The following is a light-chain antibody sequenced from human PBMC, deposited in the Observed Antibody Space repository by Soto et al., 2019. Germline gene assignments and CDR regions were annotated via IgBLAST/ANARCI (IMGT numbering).Light chain of an antibody. V-gene: IGKV4-1*01. CDR2: WAS. CDR1: QSVLYSSNNNNY. Sequence: DFVMTQSPDSLAVSLGERATINCKSSQSVLYSSNNNNYLSWYQQKPGQPPKLLIYWASTRESGVPDRFTGSVSGTDFTLTISSLQAEDVAVYYCHQYINAPWTFGQGTKVEIK. CDR3: HQYINAPWT. J-gene: IGKJ1*01.